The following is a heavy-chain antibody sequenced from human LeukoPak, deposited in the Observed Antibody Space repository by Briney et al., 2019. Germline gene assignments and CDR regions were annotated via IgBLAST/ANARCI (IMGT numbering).Heavy chain of an antibody. J-gene: IGHJ4*02. V-gene: IGHV3-33*01. CDR2: IWYDGSNK. CDR3: VRDHDILTGLDY. Sequence: PGRSLRLSCAASGFTFSSYGMHWVRQAPGKGLEWVAVIWYDGSNKYYADSVKGRFTISRDNSKNTLYLQMNSLRAEDTAVYYCVRDHDILTGLDYWGQGTLVTVSS. D-gene: IGHD3-9*01. CDR1: GFTFSSYG.